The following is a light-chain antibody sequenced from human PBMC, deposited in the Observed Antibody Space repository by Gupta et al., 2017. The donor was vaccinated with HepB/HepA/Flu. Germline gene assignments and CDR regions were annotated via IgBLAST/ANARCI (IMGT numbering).Light chain of an antibody. J-gene: IGKJ5*01. CDR3: QQRTNWPIT. CDR2: DAS. Sequence: EIALTQSPATLSLSPGERATLSCRASQSVSSYLAWSQQKPGQAPRLLIYDASNRATGIAARFSGSGSGTDFTLTISSLEPEDFAVYYCQQRTNWPITFGQGTRLEIK. V-gene: IGKV3-11*01. CDR1: QSVSSY.